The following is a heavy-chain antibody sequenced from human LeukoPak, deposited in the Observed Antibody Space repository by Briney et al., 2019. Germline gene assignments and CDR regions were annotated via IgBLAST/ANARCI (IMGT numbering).Heavy chain of an antibody. D-gene: IGHD1-26*01. CDR2: IYYSGST. CDR3: ARDIGWYFDL. V-gene: IGHV4-59*01. Sequence: SETLSLTCTVSGGSISSYYWSWIRQPPGKGLEWIGYIYYSGSTNYNPFLKSRVTISVDTSKNQFSLKLSSVTAADTAVYYCARDIGWYFDLWGRGTLVTVSS. J-gene: IGHJ2*01. CDR1: GGSISSYY.